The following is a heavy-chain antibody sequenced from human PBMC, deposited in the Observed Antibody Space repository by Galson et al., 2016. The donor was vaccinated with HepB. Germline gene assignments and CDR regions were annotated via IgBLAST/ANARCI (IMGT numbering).Heavy chain of an antibody. V-gene: IGHV3-21*01. Sequence: SLRLSCAATGFIFSTQSMNWVRQAPGKGLEWVSSIISTGSDTSYADSVKGRFTISRDNGKNTLYLQMNSLRAEDTAVYYCAGGIGGTDRRHWFDPWGQGALVTVSS. J-gene: IGHJ5*02. CDR3: AGGIGGTDRRHWFDP. CDR2: IISTGSDT. CDR1: GFIFSTQS. D-gene: IGHD3-10*01.